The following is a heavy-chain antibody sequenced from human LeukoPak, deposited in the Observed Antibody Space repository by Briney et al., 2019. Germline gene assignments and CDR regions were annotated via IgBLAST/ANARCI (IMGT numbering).Heavy chain of an antibody. CDR3: ARHLSWYGWFDP. Sequence: SETLSLTCTVSGGSISSYYWSWTRQPPGKGLEWIGYIYTSGSTNYNPSLKSRVTISVDTSKNQFSLKLSSVTAADTAVYYCARHLSWYGWFDPWGQGTLVTVSS. V-gene: IGHV4-4*09. CDR1: GGSISSYY. J-gene: IGHJ5*02. CDR2: IYTSGST. D-gene: IGHD6-13*01.